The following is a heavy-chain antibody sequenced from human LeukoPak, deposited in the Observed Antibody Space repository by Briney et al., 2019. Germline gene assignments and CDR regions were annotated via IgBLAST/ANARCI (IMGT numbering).Heavy chain of an antibody. CDR3: ARAEKLVGATTY. Sequence: ASVKVSCKASGYTFTVYFIHWVRQAPGQGLEWMGWVNPDSGGTHYAQNFQGRVTMTRDTSISTAFMELSSLRSEDTAVYYCARAEKLVGATTYWGQGTLVTVSA. V-gene: IGHV1-2*02. J-gene: IGHJ4*02. CDR1: GYTFTVYF. D-gene: IGHD1-26*01. CDR2: VNPDSGGT.